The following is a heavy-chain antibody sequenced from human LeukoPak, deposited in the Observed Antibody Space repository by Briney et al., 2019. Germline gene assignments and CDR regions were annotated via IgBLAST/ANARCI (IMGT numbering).Heavy chain of an antibody. V-gene: IGHV1-2*02. CDR1: GSTFTGYY. CDR3: ARARGYGSGSYYNLWFDP. J-gene: IGHJ5*02. CDR2: INPNSGGT. D-gene: IGHD3-10*01. Sequence: GASVKVSCKASGSTFTGYYMHWVRQAPGQGLEWMGWINPNSGGTNYAQKFQGRVTMTRDTSISTAYMELSRLRSDDTAVYYCARARGYGSGSYYNLWFDPWGQGTLVTVSS.